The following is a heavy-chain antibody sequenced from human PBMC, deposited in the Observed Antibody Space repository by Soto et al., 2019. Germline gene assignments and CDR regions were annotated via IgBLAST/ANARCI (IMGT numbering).Heavy chain of an antibody. Sequence: GGSLRLSCAASGFTFSSYEMNWVRQAPGKGLEWVSYISSSGSTIYYADSVKGRFTISRDNAKNSLYLQMNSLRAEDTAVYYCARFSQAQGYYYGMDVWGQGTTVTVPS. CDR2: ISSSGSTI. CDR3: ARFSQAQGYYYGMDV. J-gene: IGHJ6*02. CDR1: GFTFSSYE. V-gene: IGHV3-48*03.